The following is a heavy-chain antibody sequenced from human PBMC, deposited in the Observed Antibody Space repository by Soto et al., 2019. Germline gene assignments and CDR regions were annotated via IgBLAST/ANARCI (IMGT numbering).Heavy chain of an antibody. Sequence: PSETLSLTCTVFGASISSSSYYWGWIRQPPGKGLEWIGSIYYSGSTYYNPSLKSRVTISVDTSKNQFSLKLSSVTAADTAVYYCASPKIAFYNWFDPWRQGTLVTVSS. D-gene: IGHD3-3*02. J-gene: IGHJ5*02. CDR1: GASISSSSYY. V-gene: IGHV4-39*01. CDR2: IYYSGST. CDR3: ASPKIAFYNWFDP.